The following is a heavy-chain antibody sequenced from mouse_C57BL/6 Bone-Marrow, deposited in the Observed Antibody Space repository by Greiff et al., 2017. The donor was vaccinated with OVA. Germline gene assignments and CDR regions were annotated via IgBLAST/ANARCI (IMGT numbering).Heavy chain of an antibody. CDR2: SDPENGDT. CDR1: GFNIKDDY. Sequence: VQLQQSGAELVRPGASVKLSCTASGFNIKDDYLHWVKQRPEQGLEWIGWSDPENGDTEYASKFQGKATITADTSSNTAYLQLSSLTSEDTAVYYCTGYYAMDYWGQGTSVTVSS. CDR3: TGYYAMDY. V-gene: IGHV14-4*01. J-gene: IGHJ4*01.